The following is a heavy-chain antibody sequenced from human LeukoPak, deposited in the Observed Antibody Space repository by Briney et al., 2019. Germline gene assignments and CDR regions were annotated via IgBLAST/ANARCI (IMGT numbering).Heavy chain of an antibody. V-gene: IGHV4-34*01. J-gene: IGHJ4*02. D-gene: IGHD2-15*01. Sequence: SETLSLTCAVHGGSFSGYYWSWIRQPPGKGLEWIGEINHSGSTNYNPSLKSRVTISVDTSKNQFSLKLSSVTAADTAVYYCAALAGYCSGGSCYRGRVLKDYWGQGTLVTVSS. CDR2: INHSGST. CDR3: AALAGYCSGGSCYRGRVLKDY. CDR1: GGSFSGYY.